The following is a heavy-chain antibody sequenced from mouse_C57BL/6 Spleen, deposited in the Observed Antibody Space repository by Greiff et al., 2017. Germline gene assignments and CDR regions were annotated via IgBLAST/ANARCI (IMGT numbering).Heavy chain of an antibody. CDR1: GYAFTNYL. Sequence: VQGVESGAELVRPGTSVKVSCKASGYAFTNYLIEWVKQRPGQGLEWIGVINPGSGGTNYNEKFKGKATLTADKSSSTAYMQLSSLTSEDSAVYFCARSNYGSWFAYWGQGTLVTVSA. D-gene: IGHD2-2*01. CDR2: INPGSGGT. J-gene: IGHJ3*01. CDR3: ARSNYGSWFAY. V-gene: IGHV1-54*01.